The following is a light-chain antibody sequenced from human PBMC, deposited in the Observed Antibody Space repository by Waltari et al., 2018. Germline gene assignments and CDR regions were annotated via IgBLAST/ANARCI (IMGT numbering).Light chain of an antibody. CDR2: DVS. CDR1: SSDVGGYDY. Sequence: QSALTQPRSVSGSPGQSVTISCTGTSSDVGGYDYVSWYQQHPGEAPKLVIYDVSKWPSGVPDRFSGSKSGNTASLTISGLQAEDEADYYCCSYAGSYTFVFGSATQVSVL. CDR3: CSYAGSYTFV. V-gene: IGLV2-11*01. J-gene: IGLJ1*01.